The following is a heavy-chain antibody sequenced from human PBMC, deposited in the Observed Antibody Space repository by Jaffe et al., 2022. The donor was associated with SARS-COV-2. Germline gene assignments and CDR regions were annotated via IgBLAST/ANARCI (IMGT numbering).Heavy chain of an antibody. CDR2: IYYSGST. CDR3: ARVVLWFGVYGMDV. J-gene: IGHJ6*02. V-gene: IGHV4-59*01. Sequence: QVQLQESGPGLVKPSETLSLTCTVSGGSISSYYWSWIRQPPGKGLEWIGYIYYSGSTNYNPSLKSRVTISVDTSKNQFSLKLSSVTAADTAVYYCARVVLWFGVYGMDVWGQGTTVTVSS. CDR1: GGSISSYY. D-gene: IGHD3-10*01.